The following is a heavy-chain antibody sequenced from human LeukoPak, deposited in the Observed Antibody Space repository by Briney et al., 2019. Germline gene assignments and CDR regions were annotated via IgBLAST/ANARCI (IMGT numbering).Heavy chain of an antibody. V-gene: IGHV1-8*01. CDR3: ARLPKYSRPLDY. CDR2: MNPNSGNT. Sequence: ASVKVSCKASGYTFTSYDINWVRQATGQGPEWMGWMNPNSGNTAYAQKFQGRVTMSRDTSISTAYMELSSLRSEDTAVYYCARLPKYSRPLDYWGQGTPVTVSS. CDR1: GYTFTSYD. J-gene: IGHJ4*02. D-gene: IGHD6-6*01.